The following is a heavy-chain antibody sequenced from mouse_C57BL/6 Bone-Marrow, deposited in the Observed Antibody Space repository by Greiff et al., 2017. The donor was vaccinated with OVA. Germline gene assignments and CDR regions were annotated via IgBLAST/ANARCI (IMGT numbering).Heavy chain of an antibody. CDR3: ARIYYYGSRDYAMDY. CDR2: IDPNSGGT. CDR1: GYTFTSYW. D-gene: IGHD1-1*01. V-gene: IGHV1-72*01. Sequence: VKLQESGAELVKPGASVKLSCKASGYTFTSYWMHWVKQRPGRGLEWIGRIDPNSGGTKYNEKFKSKATLTVDKPSSTAYMQLSSLTSEDSAVYYCARIYYYGSRDYAMDYWGQGTSVTVSS. J-gene: IGHJ4*01.